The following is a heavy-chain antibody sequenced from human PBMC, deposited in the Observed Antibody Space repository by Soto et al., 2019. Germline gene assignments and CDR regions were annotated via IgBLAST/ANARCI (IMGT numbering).Heavy chain of an antibody. J-gene: IGHJ4*02. D-gene: IGHD3-10*01. V-gene: IGHV3-9*01. CDR1: GFTFDDYA. Sequence: EVQLVESGGGLVQPGRSLRLSCAASGFTFDDYAMHWVRQAPGKGLEWVSGISWNTGSIGYADSVKGRFTISRDNAKNSLYLQMNSLRPEDTAFYYGVTGSGGMVRGAFDYWGQGTLVTVSS. CDR3: VTGSGGMVRGAFDY. CDR2: ISWNTGSI.